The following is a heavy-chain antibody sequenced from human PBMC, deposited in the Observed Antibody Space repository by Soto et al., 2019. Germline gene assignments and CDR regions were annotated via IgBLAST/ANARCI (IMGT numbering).Heavy chain of an antibody. CDR1: GFTFSSYG. CDR2: IWYDGSNK. Sequence: LRLSCAASGFTFSSYGMHWVRQAPGKGLEWVAVIWYDGSNKYYADSVKGRFTISRDNSKNTLYLQMNSLRAEDTAVYYCASQSIVGANTGDYWGQGTLVTVSS. D-gene: IGHD1-26*01. CDR3: ASQSIVGANTGDY. J-gene: IGHJ4*02. V-gene: IGHV3-33*01.